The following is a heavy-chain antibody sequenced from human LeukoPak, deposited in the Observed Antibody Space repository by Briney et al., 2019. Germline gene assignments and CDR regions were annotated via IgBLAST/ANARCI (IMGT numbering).Heavy chain of an antibody. CDR3: AGWGDSGYDHS. D-gene: IGHD5-12*01. J-gene: IGHJ4*02. Sequence: GGSLRLSCAASGFTFSSYWMNWARQAPGKGLVWVSRIKDDGSSTSYADSVKGRFTISRDNTKNTLYLQMNSLRAEGTAVYYCAGWGDSGYDHSWGQGTLVTVSS. V-gene: IGHV3-74*01. CDR1: GFTFSSYW. CDR2: IKDDGSST.